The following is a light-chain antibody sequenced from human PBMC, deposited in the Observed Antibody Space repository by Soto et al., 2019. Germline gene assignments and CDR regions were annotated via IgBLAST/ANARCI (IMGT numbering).Light chain of an antibody. CDR3: SSFSSSSTLVV. J-gene: IGLJ1*01. CDR2: EVS. V-gene: IGLV2-14*01. CDR1: SSDVGGHKY. Sequence: QSALTQPASVSGSPGQSITISCTGTSSDVGGHKYVSWYQHHADKAPKLMIYEVSNRPSGVSNRFSGSKSGNTASLTIYGLQSEDEADYYCSSFSSSSTLVVFGSGTKLTVL.